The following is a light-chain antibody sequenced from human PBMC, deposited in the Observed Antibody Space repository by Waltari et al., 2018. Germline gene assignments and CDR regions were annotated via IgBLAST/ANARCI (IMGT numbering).Light chain of an antibody. J-gene: IGKJ1*01. CDR1: QSVGKY. Sequence: ELVLTQSPGTLSLSPGQRPTLSCRASQSVGKYLAWYQQKPGQAPRLLIYDASTRATGIPDRFSGSGSGTDFSLTISRLEPEDFAVYYCQKYVNLPATFGQGTKVEIK. CDR2: DAS. V-gene: IGKV3-20*01. CDR3: QKYVNLPAT.